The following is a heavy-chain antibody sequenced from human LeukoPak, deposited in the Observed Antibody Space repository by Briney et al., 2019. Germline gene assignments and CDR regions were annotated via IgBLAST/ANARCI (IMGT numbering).Heavy chain of an antibody. CDR1: GGSISSYY. CDR2: IYYSGST. V-gene: IGHV4-59*01. Sequence: SETLSLTCTVSGGSISSYYWSWIRQPPGKGLEWIGYIYYSGSTNYNPSLKSRVTISVDTSKNQFSLKLSSVTAADTAVYYCARGNYGDYVFAWGQGTLVTVSS. CDR3: ARGNYGDYVFA. J-gene: IGHJ5*02. D-gene: IGHD4-17*01.